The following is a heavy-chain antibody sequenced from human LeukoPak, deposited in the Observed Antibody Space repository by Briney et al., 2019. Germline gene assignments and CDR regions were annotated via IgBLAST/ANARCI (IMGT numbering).Heavy chain of an antibody. J-gene: IGHJ3*02. Sequence: SQTLSLTCAISGDSVSSNSAAWNWIRQSPSRGLEWLGRTYYRSKWYNDYAVSVESRITINPDTSKNQFSLQLNSVTPEDTAVYYCDETGGAAGNDAFDIWGQGTMVTVSS. CDR3: DETGGAAGNDAFDI. D-gene: IGHD6-13*01. V-gene: IGHV6-1*01. CDR1: GDSVSSNSAA. CDR2: TYYRSKWYN.